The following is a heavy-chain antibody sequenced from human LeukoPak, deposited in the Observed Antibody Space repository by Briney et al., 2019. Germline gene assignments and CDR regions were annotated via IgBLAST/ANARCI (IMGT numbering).Heavy chain of an antibody. CDR1: GFTFSSYG. CDR2: IRYDGSNK. D-gene: IGHD3-22*01. J-gene: IGHJ5*02. Sequence: GGSLRLSCAASGFTFSSYGMHWVRQAPGKGLEWVAFIRYDGSNKYYADSVKGRFTISRDNAKNSLYLQMNSLRAEDTAVYYCAREQNYDSSGYDHWGQGTLVTVSS. V-gene: IGHV3-30*02. CDR3: AREQNYDSSGYDH.